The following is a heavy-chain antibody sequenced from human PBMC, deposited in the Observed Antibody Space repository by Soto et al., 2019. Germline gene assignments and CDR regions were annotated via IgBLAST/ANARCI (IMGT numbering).Heavy chain of an antibody. J-gene: IGHJ3*02. CDR2: INPATGAA. CDR3: ARGGGVGVAGSAAFDM. V-gene: IGHV1-2*02. Sequence: QLHLVQSGAVVKKPGASVTVSCSASGYPVTAYYMHWVRQAPGRGLEWMGGINPATGAAKYTQTFQGRVTMTMATSTSTGFMELGGLTSEETAVFYCARGGGVGVAGSAAFDMWGQGTLVTVSS. D-gene: IGHD3-3*01. CDR1: GYPVTAYY.